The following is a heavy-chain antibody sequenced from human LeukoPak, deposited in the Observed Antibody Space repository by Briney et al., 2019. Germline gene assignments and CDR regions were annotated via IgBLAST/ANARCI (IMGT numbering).Heavy chain of an antibody. CDR3: ARVVPAAIRGEFDP. CDR2: INHSGSI. D-gene: IGHD2-2*01. Sequence: SETLSLTCAVYGGSFSAYYWTWIRQPPGKGLEWIGEINHSGSINYNPSLKSRVTISVDTSKNQFSLKLSSVTAADTAVYYCARVVPAAIRGEFDPWGQGTLVTVSS. V-gene: IGHV4-34*01. CDR1: GGSFSAYY. J-gene: IGHJ5*02.